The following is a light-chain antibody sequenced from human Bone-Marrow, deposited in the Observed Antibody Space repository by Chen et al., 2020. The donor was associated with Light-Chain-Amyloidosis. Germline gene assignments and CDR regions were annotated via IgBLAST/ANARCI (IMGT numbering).Light chain of an antibody. V-gene: IGLV3-21*02. Sequence: SYVLPQPPSVSVAPRQTASITCGGNNIGSKSVHWYQHKPGQAPVLVVYDDSDRPSGIPERFSGSNSGNAATLTISRVEAGDEADYYCQVWDGSSDRYVFGTGTKVTVL. CDR3: QVWDGSSDRYV. J-gene: IGLJ1*01. CDR1: NIGSKS. CDR2: DDS.